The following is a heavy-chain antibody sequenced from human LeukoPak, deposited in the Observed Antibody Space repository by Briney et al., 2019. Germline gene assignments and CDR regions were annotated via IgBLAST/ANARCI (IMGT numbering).Heavy chain of an antibody. CDR1: GFTFSDSW. D-gene: IGHD3-10*01. J-gene: IGHJ4*02. CDR3: ARGVGDGY. Sequence: GGSLRLSCAASGFTFSDSWMSWVRQAPGKGLEWVANMNQDGSEKDYVDSVKGRFTISRDNARNSLYLQMNSLRAEDTAVYYCARGVGDGYWGQGTLVTVSS. CDR2: MNQDGSEK. V-gene: IGHV3-7*01.